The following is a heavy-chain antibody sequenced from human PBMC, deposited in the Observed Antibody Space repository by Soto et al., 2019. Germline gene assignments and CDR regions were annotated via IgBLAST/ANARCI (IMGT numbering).Heavy chain of an antibody. D-gene: IGHD1-26*01. Sequence: SETLSLTCTVSGGSISSYYWSSIRQPPGKGLEWIGYIYYSGSTNSNPSLKSRLTISVDTSKNQFSLKLRSVTAADTAVYFCARDKVGATPHYYYYYGLDVWGQGTTVTVSS. J-gene: IGHJ6*02. CDR1: GGSISSYY. V-gene: IGHV4-59*01. CDR3: ARDKVGATPHYYYYYGLDV. CDR2: IYYSGST.